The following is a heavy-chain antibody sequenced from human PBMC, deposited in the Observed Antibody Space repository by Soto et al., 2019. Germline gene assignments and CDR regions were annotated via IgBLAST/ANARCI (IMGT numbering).Heavy chain of an antibody. CDR3: AREYYGVLTGYYNDY. CDR2: ISSDGSST. J-gene: IGHJ4*02. CDR1: GFSFRSYW. D-gene: IGHD3-9*01. Sequence: EVQLVESGGGLVQSGGSLGLSCAASGFSFRSYWMHWVRQAPGKGLVWVARISSDGSSTTYADSANGRFTISRDNAAKTLYLQMSSLSAEDTAVYYCAREYYGVLTGYYNDYWGQGTLVTVSS. V-gene: IGHV3-74*01.